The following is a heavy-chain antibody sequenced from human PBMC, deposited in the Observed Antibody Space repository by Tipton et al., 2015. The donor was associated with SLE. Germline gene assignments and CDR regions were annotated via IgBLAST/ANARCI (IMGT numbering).Heavy chain of an antibody. CDR3: ATTTQRYCSGGRCYLVWDAFDI. Sequence: TLSLTCTVSSASISSRSYYWSWIRQPAGKGLEWIGRIYTSGSTNYNPSPKSRVTISVDTSKNHFSLNLSSVTAADTAVYYCATTTQRYCSGGRCYLVWDAFDIWGPGTMVTVSS. CDR2: IYTSGST. D-gene: IGHD2-15*01. J-gene: IGHJ3*02. V-gene: IGHV4-61*02. CDR1: SASISSRSYY.